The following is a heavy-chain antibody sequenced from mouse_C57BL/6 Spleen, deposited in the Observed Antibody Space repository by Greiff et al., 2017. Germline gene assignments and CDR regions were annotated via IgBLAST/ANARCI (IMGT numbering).Heavy chain of an antibody. D-gene: IGHD2-1*01. J-gene: IGHJ4*01. V-gene: IGHV1-52*01. CDR1: GYTFTSYW. Sequence: QVQLQQPGAELVRPGSSVKLSCKASGYTFTSYWMHWVKQRPIQGLEWIGNIDPSDSETHYNQKFKDKATLTVDKSSSTAYMQLSSLTSEDSAVYYCARRNDEDAMDYWGQGTSVTVSS. CDR3: ARRNDEDAMDY. CDR2: IDPSDSET.